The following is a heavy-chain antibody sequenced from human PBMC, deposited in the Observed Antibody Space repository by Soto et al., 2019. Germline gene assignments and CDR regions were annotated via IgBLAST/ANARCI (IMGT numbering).Heavy chain of an antibody. CDR3: AREGFGDGLDV. Sequence: QVQVVESGGGVVQPGRSLRLSCTASGFTFRGYRMHWVRQAPGKGLDWLAIIFYDGNNKYYADSVKGRFTISRDNSKNMVNLQMNSLKTEGTAVYYCAREGFGDGLDVWGQGTTVTVSS. V-gene: IGHV3-30-3*01. CDR2: IFYDGNNK. D-gene: IGHD3-16*01. J-gene: IGHJ6*02. CDR1: GFTFRGYR.